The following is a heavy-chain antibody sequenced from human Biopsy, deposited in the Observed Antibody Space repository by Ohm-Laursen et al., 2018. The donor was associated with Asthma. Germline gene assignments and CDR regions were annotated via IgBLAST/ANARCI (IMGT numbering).Heavy chain of an antibody. J-gene: IGHJ4*02. V-gene: IGHV3-30-3*01. Sequence: SLRLSCTASGTHFGSYNMHWARQAPGKGLEWVAVITFDGSTQHYGDSVKGRFTISRDNSKNMLFLQMNSLRAEDTAVYYCSRDTLGYYFDIWGQGTLVTVPS. CDR1: GTHFGSYN. D-gene: IGHD6-13*01. CDR3: SRDTLGYYFDI. CDR2: ITFDGSTQ.